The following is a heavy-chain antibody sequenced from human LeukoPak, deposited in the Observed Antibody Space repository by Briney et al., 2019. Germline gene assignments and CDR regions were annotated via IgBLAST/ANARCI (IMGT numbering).Heavy chain of an antibody. Sequence: GGSLRLSCAASGFIVGNSYMSWVRQAPGKGLEWVALISYDGSNKYYADSVKGRFTISRDNSKNTLYLQMNSLRAEDTAVYYCANCVSWCDYWGQGTLVTVSS. CDR2: ISYDGSNK. D-gene: IGHD6-13*01. V-gene: IGHV3-30*18. CDR3: ANCVSWCDY. CDR1: GFIVGNSY. J-gene: IGHJ4*02.